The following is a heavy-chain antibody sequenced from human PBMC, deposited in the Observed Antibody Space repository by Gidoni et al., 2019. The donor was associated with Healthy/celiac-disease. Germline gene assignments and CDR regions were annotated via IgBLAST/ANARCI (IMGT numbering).Heavy chain of an antibody. CDR3: AKDSGSGWYPYWYFDL. V-gene: IGHV3-23*01. CDR1: GFTFSSYA. J-gene: IGHJ2*01. CDR2: ISGSGVST. Sequence: EVQLLESGGGLVQPGGSLRLSCAASGFTFSSYAMSWVRQAPGKGLEWVSGISGSGVSTYYADSVKGRFTISRDNSKNTLYLQMNSLRAEDTAVYYCAKDSGSGWYPYWYFDLWGRGTLVTVSS. D-gene: IGHD6-19*01.